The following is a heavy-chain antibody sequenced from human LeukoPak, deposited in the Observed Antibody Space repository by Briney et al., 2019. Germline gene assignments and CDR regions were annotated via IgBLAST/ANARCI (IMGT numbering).Heavy chain of an antibody. CDR1: GFTFGTYD. CDR2: LSNSGGSGGTT. CDR3: AKAMSTDHYDSKGFYRVDFDS. D-gene: IGHD3-22*01. Sequence: GRYLRLACAATGFTFGTYDMSWVRQAPGKGLEWVSALSNSGGSGGTTYFADSVKGRFSISRDNSKSTLYLQLSSLTAEDTAVYYCAKAMSTDHYDSKGFYRVDFDSWGQGTLVTVSS. V-gene: IGHV3-23*01. J-gene: IGHJ4*02.